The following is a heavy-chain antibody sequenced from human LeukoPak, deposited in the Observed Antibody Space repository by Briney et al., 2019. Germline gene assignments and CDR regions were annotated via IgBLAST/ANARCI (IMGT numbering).Heavy chain of an antibody. CDR2: IRSKAYGGTT. J-gene: IGHJ4*02. Sequence: GGSLSLSCTAFGFTFGDYAMSWVRQAPGKGLEWVGFIRSKAYGGTTEYAASVKGRFTISRDDSKSIAYLQMNSLKTEDTAVYYCTSWGGCSSTSCYYVSDYWGQGTLVTVSS. CDR1: GFTFGDYA. D-gene: IGHD2-2*01. V-gene: IGHV3-49*04. CDR3: TSWGGCSSTSCYYVSDY.